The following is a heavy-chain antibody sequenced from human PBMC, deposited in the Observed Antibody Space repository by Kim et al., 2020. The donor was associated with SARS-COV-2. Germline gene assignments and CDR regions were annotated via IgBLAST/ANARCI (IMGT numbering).Heavy chain of an antibody. D-gene: IGHD3-22*01. CDR1: GGSISSYY. V-gene: IGHV4-59*13. CDR2: IYYSGST. CDR3: ARTYYDSSGYYPVRFDY. Sequence: SETLSLTCTVSGGSISSYYWSWIRQPPGKGLEWIGSIYYSGSTNYNPSLKSRVTISVDTSTNQFSLKLSSVTAADTAVYYCARTYYDSSGYYPVRFDYWGQGTLVTVSS. J-gene: IGHJ4*02.